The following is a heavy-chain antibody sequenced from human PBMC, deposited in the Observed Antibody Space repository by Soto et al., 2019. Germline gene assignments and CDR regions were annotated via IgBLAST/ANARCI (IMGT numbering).Heavy chain of an antibody. J-gene: IGHJ4*02. CDR1: GFTFSSYG. CDR3: AKCAYSGSYLDY. CDR2: ISYDGSNK. V-gene: IGHV3-30*18. D-gene: IGHD1-26*01. Sequence: QVQLVESGGGVVQPGRSLRLSCAASGFTFSSYGMHWVRQAPGKGLEWVAVISYDGSNKYYADSVKGRFTISRDNSKNTLYLQMNSLRAEDTAVYYCAKCAYSGSYLDYWGQGTLVTVSS.